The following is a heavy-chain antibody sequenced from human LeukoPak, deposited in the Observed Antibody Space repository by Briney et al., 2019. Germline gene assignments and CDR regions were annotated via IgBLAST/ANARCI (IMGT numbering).Heavy chain of an antibody. J-gene: IGHJ4*02. D-gene: IGHD1-1*01. CDR3: AKGQELDDGVFDS. CDR1: GFNFRSLA. CDR2: IRSNGDTT. V-gene: IGHV3-23*01. Sequence: GGSVSLPCTVSGFNFRSLAIIWVRQPPGKGLEWVSTIRSNGDTTYNADSVKGRFTISRDNSKNTLYLELNSLRVEDTATFYCAKGQELDDGVFDSWGQGTMVTVSS.